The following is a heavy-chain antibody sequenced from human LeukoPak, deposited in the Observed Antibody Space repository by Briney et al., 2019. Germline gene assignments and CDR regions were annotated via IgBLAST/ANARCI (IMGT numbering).Heavy chain of an antibody. J-gene: IGHJ4*02. CDR3: VRQGSSWAKFDY. CDR2: IYYSGST. CDR1: GGSISSSKYY. V-gene: IGHV4-61*01. Sequence: PSGTLSLTCTVSGGSISSSKYYWSWIRQPPGKGLAWIGYIYYSGSTNYNPSLKSRVTISVDTSKNQFSLKLSSVTAADTAVYYCVRQGSSWAKFDYWGQGTLVTVSS. D-gene: IGHD6-13*01.